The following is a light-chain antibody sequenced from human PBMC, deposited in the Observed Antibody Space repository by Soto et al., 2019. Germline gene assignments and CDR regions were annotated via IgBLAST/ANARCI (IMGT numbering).Light chain of an antibody. CDR1: QGISSN. CDR3: QQLNSYPLT. Sequence: DIQLTQSPSFLSASIGDRVTITCRAGQGISSNFAWYQQKPGKAPKLLIYAASTLQSGVPSRFSGSGSGTEFTLTISSLQPEDFATYYCQQLNSYPLTFGGGTKVEIK. V-gene: IGKV1-9*01. CDR2: AAS. J-gene: IGKJ4*01.